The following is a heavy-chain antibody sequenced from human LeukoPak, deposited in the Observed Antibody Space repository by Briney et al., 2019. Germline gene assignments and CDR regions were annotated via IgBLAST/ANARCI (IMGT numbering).Heavy chain of an antibody. CDR2: IYYTGST. D-gene: IGHD3-22*01. CDR1: GGSISSFY. J-gene: IGHJ4*02. Sequence: SETLSLTCTVSGGSISSFYWTWIRQPPGKGLEWIGSIYYTGSTNYNPSLKSRVTISVDTSKNQLSLRLSSVTAADTAVYYCARSRHYYDSTGYYEYDYWGQGTLVTVSS. V-gene: IGHV4-59*08. CDR3: ARSRHYYDSTGYYEYDY.